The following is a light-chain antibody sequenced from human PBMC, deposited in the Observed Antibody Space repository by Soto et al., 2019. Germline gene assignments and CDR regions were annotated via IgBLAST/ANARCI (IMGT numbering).Light chain of an antibody. J-gene: IGKJ1*01. V-gene: IGKV3-20*01. CDR2: GAS. CDR1: QTVNSR. Sequence: EIVLTQSPATLSSSPGERATLSCRASQTVNSRLAWYQHKPGQAPRLLIYGASSRATGIPDRFSGSGSGTDFTLTISRLEPEDFAVYYCQQYGSSPPWWTFGQGTKVDIK. CDR3: QQYGSSPPWWT.